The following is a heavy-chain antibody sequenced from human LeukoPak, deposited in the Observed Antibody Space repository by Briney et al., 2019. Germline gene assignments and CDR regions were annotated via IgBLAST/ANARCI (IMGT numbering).Heavy chain of an antibody. CDR2: IYYRGHT. V-gene: IGHV4-39*01. Sequence: PSETLSLTCTVSGGSISSGSYYWGWIRQPPGKGLEWIGSIYYRGHTYYNPSLKSRVTISVDTSNNQFFLKLTSVTAADTAVYYCARHGWTGTDILTGYYEMGAFNIWGQGTMVSVSS. CDR3: ARHGWTGTDILTGYYEMGAFNI. CDR1: GGSISSGSYY. D-gene: IGHD3-9*01. J-gene: IGHJ3*02.